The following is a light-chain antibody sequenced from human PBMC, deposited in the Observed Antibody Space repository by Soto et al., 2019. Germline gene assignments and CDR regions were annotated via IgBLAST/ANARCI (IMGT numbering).Light chain of an antibody. CDR1: QNVFSN. V-gene: IGKV3-15*01. CDR3: QQARRFPIT. CDR2: GAS. Sequence: EIVMTQSPGTLSVSPGERATLSCRASQNVFSNVAWYQQRPGQPPRLLISGASTRATGVSARFSASGSGTDFTLTITSLQSEDFAVYYCQQARRFPITFGQGTRLEIK. J-gene: IGKJ5*01.